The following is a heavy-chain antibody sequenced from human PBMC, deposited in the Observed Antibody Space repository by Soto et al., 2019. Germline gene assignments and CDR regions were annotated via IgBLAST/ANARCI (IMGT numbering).Heavy chain of an antibody. CDR2: INSDGSTT. V-gene: IGHV3-74*01. Sequence: EVQLVESGGGLVQPGGSLRLSCAAPGFTFSTYWVHWVRQAQGKGLVWVSRINSDGSTTNYAASVKGRFTISRDNAKNTLYLQMNSLRAEDTAVYYCARGGGNSDWYSAFDIWGQGTMVTVSS. D-gene: IGHD6-19*01. J-gene: IGHJ3*02. CDR1: GFTFSTYW. CDR3: ARGGGNSDWYSAFDI.